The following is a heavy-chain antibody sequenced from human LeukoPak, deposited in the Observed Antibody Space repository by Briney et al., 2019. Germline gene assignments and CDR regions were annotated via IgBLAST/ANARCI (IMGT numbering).Heavy chain of an antibody. CDR1: GGSISSYY. CDR3: ARHRSSGWFYFDY. CDR2: IYYSGST. Sequence: SETLSLTCTVSGGSISSYYWSWIRQPPGKGLEWIGYIYYSGSTNYNPSPKSRVTISVDTSKNQFSLKLSSVTAADTAVYYCARHRSSGWFYFDYWGQGTLVTVSS. D-gene: IGHD6-19*01. V-gene: IGHV4-59*08. J-gene: IGHJ4*02.